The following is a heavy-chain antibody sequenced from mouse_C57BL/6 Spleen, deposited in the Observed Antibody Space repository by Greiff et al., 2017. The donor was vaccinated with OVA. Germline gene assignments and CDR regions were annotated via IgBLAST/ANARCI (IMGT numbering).Heavy chain of an antibody. CDR2: IYPGSGST. D-gene: IGHD1-1*01. J-gene: IGHJ1*03. V-gene: IGHV1-55*01. CDR3: AREEITTVVAHWYFEV. Sequence: QVQLQQPGAELVQPGASVKMSCKASGYTFTSYWITWVKQRPGQGLEWIGDIYPGSGSTNYNEKFKRKATLTVDTSSSTAYMQLSSLTAEDSAVYDCAREEITTVVAHWYFEVWGTGTTVTVSS. CDR1: GYTFTSYW.